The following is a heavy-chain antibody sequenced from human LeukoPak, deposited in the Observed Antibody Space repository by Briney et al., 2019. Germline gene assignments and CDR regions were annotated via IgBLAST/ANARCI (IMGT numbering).Heavy chain of an antibody. CDR2: ITNGGSTI. CDR1: GCTFSDYN. CDR3: ARSIGLTGGGVDV. V-gene: IGHV3-11*01. Sequence: GGALRLSCAASGCTFSDYNMNWLRQAPGKGLEGVSYITNGGSTIHHADSVKGRFTISRDNAKKTLYLQMNSLRAEDTAVYYCARSIGLTGGGVDVWGQGTTVTVSS. D-gene: IGHD3-9*01. J-gene: IGHJ6*02.